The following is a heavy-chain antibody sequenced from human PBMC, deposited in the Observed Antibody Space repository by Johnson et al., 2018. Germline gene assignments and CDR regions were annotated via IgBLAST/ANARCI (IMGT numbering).Heavy chain of an antibody. Sequence: EVQLVESGGGLGQPGGSLTLSCAASGFPFSSYWMHWVRQVPGKGLVWVARINNDETLTNYADSVKGRFTVSRENAKNTRSLQMNSLRPEDTAGYSCVRSVGGYPDYRGQGTQVTVAS. V-gene: IGHV3-74*01. CDR2: INNDETLT. CDR3: VRSVGGYPDY. D-gene: IGHD6-19*01. J-gene: IGHJ4*02. CDR1: GFPFSSYW.